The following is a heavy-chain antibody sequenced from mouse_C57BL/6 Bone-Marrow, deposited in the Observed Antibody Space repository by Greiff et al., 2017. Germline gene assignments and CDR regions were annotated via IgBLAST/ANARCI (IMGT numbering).Heavy chain of an antibody. Sequence: VQLQQSGAELVRPGASVKLSCTASGFNIKDDYMHWVKQRPEQGLEWIGWIDPENGDTEYASKFQGKATITADTSSNTAYLQLSSLTSEDTAVYYCTTPDYYGPFAYWGQGTLVTVSA. CDR2: IDPENGDT. V-gene: IGHV14-4*01. D-gene: IGHD1-2*01. CDR3: TTPDYYGPFAY. CDR1: GFNIKDDY. J-gene: IGHJ3*01.